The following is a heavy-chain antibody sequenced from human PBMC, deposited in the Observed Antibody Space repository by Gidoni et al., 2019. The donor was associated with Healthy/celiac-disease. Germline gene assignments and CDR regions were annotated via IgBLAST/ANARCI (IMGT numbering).Heavy chain of an antibody. CDR3: AKGPRFYDSSGYYNY. CDR2: ISGSGGST. V-gene: IGHV3-23*01. J-gene: IGHJ4*02. CDR1: GFTFSSYA. D-gene: IGHD3-22*01. Sequence: EVQLLESGGGLVQPGGFLRPSCAASGFTFSSYAMSWVRQAPGKGLEWVSAISGSGGSTYYADSVKGRFTISRDNSKNTLYLQMNSLRAEDTAVYYCAKGPRFYDSSGYYNYWGQGTLVTVSS.